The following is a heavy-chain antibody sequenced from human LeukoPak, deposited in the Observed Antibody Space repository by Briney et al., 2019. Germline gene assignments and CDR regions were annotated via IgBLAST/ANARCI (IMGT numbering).Heavy chain of an antibody. V-gene: IGHV3-23*01. CDR2: ISGSAETT. CDR3: AKAGYSYGPFDY. D-gene: IGHD5-18*01. Sequence: GGSLRLSCAASGFTFGDYAMSWVRQAPGKGLEWVSAISGSAETTFYADSVKGRFTISRDNSKNTLYLQMNSLRAEDTAVYYCAKAGYSYGPFDYWGQGTLVTVSS. CDR1: GFTFGDYA. J-gene: IGHJ4*02.